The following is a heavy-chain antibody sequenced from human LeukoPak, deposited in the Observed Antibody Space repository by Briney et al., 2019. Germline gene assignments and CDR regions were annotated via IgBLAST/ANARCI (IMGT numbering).Heavy chain of an antibody. J-gene: IGHJ4*02. CDR1: VGTFSSYA. CDR2: IIPIFGTA. V-gene: IGHV1-69*13. CDR3: ASSYDYGGNSEQYFDY. D-gene: IGHD4-23*01. Sequence: SVKVSCKASVGTFSSYAISWVRQAPGQGLEWMGGIIPIFGTANYAQKFQGRVTITADESTSTAYMELSSLRSEDTAVYYCASSYDYGGNSEQYFDYWGQGTLVTVSS.